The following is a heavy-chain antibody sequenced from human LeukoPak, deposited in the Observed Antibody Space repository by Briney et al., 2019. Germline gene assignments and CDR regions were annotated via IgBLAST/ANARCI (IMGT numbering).Heavy chain of an antibody. J-gene: IGHJ3*02. CDR1: GGSFSGYY. Sequence: SETLSLTCAVCGGSFSGYYWSWIRQPPGKGLEWSGEINHSGSTNYNPSLKSRVTISVDTSKNQFSLKLSSVTAADTAVYYCARYTVVVVAATPDDAFDIWGQGTMVTVSS. CDR2: INHSGST. D-gene: IGHD2-15*01. V-gene: IGHV4-34*01. CDR3: ARYTVVVVAATPDDAFDI.